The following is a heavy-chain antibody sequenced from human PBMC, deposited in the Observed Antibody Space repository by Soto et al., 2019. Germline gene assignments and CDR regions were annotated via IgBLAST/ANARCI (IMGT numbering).Heavy chain of an antibody. D-gene: IGHD2-15*01. J-gene: IGHJ6*02. Sequence: RASVKVSCKASGYTFTSYAMHWVRQAPGQRLEWMGWINAGNGNTKYSQKFQGRVTITRDTSASTAYMELSSLRSEDTAVYYCARDGGYCSGGSCCHYYYYYGMDVWGQGTTVTVSS. V-gene: IGHV1-3*01. CDR2: INAGNGNT. CDR1: GYTFTSYA. CDR3: ARDGGYCSGGSCCHYYYYYGMDV.